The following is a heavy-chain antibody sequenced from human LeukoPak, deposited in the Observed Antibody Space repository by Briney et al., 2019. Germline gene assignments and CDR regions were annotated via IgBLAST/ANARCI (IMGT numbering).Heavy chain of an antibody. CDR1: GFSFTTYG. Sequence: GGSLRLSCATSGFSFTTYGMHWVRQAPGKGLEWVAVISHEETNKYYGDSVKGRFTISRDISTNTLYLQMNSLRPDDTAMYYCAKDGGPKVRFLISGPDYWGQGTRVTVSS. J-gene: IGHJ4*02. V-gene: IGHV3-30*18. CDR2: ISHEETNK. D-gene: IGHD5-12*01. CDR3: AKDGGPKVRFLISGPDY.